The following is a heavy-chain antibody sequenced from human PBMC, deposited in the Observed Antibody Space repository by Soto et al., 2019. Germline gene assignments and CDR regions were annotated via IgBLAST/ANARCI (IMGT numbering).Heavy chain of an antibody. CDR3: ARDTRYYYGMDV. CDR1: GFTFSSYA. V-gene: IGHV3-30-3*01. Sequence: PGGSLRLSCAASGFTFSSYAMHWVRQAPGKGLEWVAVISYDGSNKYYADSVKGRFTISRDNSKNTLYLQMNSLRAEDTAVYYCARDTRYYYGMDVWGQGTTVTVPS. CDR2: ISYDGSNK. J-gene: IGHJ6*02. D-gene: IGHD2-15*01.